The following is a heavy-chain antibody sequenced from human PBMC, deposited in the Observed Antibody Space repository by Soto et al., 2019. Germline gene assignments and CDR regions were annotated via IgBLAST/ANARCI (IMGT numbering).Heavy chain of an antibody. CDR1: GLNFSILA. D-gene: IGHD6-6*01. J-gene: IGHJ4*02. V-gene: IGHV3-23*01. CDR2: TGYSRLTT. CDR3: ATVHSTSRSFDY. Sequence: GGSLRLSCAASGLNFSILAMSWVRRAPGKGLEWVSTTGYSRLTTYYADSVKGRFTVFRDNSKNTLDLQMSSLRAEDTAVYYCATVHSTSRSFDYWGQGPLVTVSS.